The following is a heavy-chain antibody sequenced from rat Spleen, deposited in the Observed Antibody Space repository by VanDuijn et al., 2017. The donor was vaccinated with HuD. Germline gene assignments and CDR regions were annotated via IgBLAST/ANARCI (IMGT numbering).Heavy chain of an antibody. CDR2: ISYDGGTT. CDR1: RFTFSNYD. D-gene: IGHD5-1*01. V-gene: IGHV5-20*01. Sequence: EVQLVESGGGLVQPGRSMKLSCAASRFTFSNYDMAWVRQAPKRGLEWVAYISYDGGTTYYRDSVKGRFTISTDNAKSTLYLQMDSLRSEDTATYYCTTDRPGALMEAWGQGVSVTVSS. J-gene: IGHJ4*01. CDR3: TTDRPGALMEA.